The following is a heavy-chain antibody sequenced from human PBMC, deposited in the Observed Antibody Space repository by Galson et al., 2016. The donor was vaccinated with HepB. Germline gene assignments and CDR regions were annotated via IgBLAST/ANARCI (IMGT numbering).Heavy chain of an antibody. V-gene: IGHV4-30-2*06. J-gene: IGHJ5*02. CDR2: IYHSGST. D-gene: IGHD2-15*01. CDR3: VGLVLEAATSWFDP. CDR1: SVALSRRDYS. Sequence: TLSLTCDVSSVALSRRDYSWSWIRQSPGKGLEWIGNIYHSGSTYYNPSLRSRVIISGDRSRNQVSLNLRSVTAADTAVYYCVGLVLEAATSWFDPWGQGTLVTVSS.